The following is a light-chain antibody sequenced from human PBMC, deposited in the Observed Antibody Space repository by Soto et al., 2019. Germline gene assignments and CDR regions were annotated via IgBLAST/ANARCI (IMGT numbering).Light chain of an antibody. J-gene: IGKJ2*01. CDR2: AAS. CDR3: QQYGGSPMYT. Sequence: DIQMTQSPSSLSASVGDRVTITCRASQGISHFLAWYQQKPGKVPKLLIYAASILQSGVPPRFSGSGSGTDVTLTISSLQPEDVATYYCQQYGGSPMYTFGQGTKLEIK. V-gene: IGKV1-27*01. CDR1: QGISHF.